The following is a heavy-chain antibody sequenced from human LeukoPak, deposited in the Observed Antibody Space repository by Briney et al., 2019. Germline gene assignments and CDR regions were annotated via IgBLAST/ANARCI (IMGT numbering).Heavy chain of an antibody. CDR2: INPNSGGT. V-gene: IGHV1-2*03. CDR1: GYTFTGYY. Sequence: LEASVKVSCKASGYTFTGYYMHWVRQAPGQGLEWMGWINPNSGGTNYAQKFRGRVTMTRDTSISTAYMELSRLRSDDTAVYYCARDRGDPDDIQLTGFDPWGQGTLVTVSS. J-gene: IGHJ5*02. CDR3: ARDRGDPDDIQLTGFDP. D-gene: IGHD5-18*01.